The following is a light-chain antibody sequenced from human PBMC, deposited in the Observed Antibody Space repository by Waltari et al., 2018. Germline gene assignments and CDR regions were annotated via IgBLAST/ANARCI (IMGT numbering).Light chain of an antibody. CDR1: PTVLFNSNTKTY. J-gene: IGKJ4*01. Sequence: EIVITQSPASLSLSLGERDTINCRTSPTVLFNSNTKTYLAWYQPRPGHPPKLLISWASARGSGVPERFSGRGSETDFTLTINSLQAEDVAVYYCQQYYSSPLTFGGGTKVEIK. CDR3: QQYYSSPLT. V-gene: IGKV4-1*01. CDR2: WAS.